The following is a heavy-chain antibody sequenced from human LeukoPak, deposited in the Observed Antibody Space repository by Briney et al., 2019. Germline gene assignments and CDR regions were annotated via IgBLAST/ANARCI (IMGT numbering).Heavy chain of an antibody. CDR3: ARWGRYCGGDCYSPVGY. V-gene: IGHV5-51*01. D-gene: IGHD2-21*02. CDR2: IYPGDSGT. Sequence: GESLKISCKGSGYSFTSYWIGWVRQMPGKGLEWMGIIYPGDSGTRYSPSFQGQVTISADKSISTAYLQWSSLKASDTAMYYCARWGRYCGGDCYSPVGYWGQGTLVTVSS. CDR1: GYSFTSYW. J-gene: IGHJ4*02.